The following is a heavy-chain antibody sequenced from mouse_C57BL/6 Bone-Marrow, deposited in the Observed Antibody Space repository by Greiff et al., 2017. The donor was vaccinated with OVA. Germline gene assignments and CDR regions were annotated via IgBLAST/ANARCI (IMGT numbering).Heavy chain of an antibody. V-gene: IGHV1-26*01. CDR3: ARNGSLWYFDV. D-gene: IGHD1-1*01. CDR1: GYTFTDYY. CDR2: INPNNGGT. Sequence: VQLQQSGPELVKPGASVKISCKASGYTFTDYYMNWVKQSHGKSLEWIGDINPNNGGTSYNQKFKGKATLTVDKSSSTAYMELRSLTSEDSAVYYCARNGSLWYFDVWGTGTTVTVSS. J-gene: IGHJ1*03.